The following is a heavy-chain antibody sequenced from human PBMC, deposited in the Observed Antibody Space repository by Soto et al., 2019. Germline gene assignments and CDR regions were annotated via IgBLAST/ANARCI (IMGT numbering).Heavy chain of an antibody. CDR2: IYYSGST. CDR1: GGSISSGGYY. D-gene: IGHD2-15*01. V-gene: IGHV4-31*03. J-gene: IGHJ4*02. Sequence: PSETLSLTCTVSGGSISSGGYYWSWIRQHPGKGLEWIGYIYYSGSTYYNPSLKSRVTISVDTSKNQFSLKLSSVTAADTAVYYCAAYCSGGSCYSLGQGDPFDYWGQGTLVTVSS. CDR3: AAYCSGGSCYSLGQGDPFDY.